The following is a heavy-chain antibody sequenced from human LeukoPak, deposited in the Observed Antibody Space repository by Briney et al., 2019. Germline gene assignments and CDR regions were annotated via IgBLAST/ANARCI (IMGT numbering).Heavy chain of an antibody. V-gene: IGHV3-23*01. Sequence: GGSLRLSCAASGFTFNSFAMSWVRQAPGKGLEWVSTISGSGDSTYYADSVKGRFTISRDNSKNTLYLQMNSLRAEDTAIYYCAKDRPDGYSYADGTIDYWGQGTLVTVSS. CDR3: AKDRPDGYSYADGTIDY. CDR1: GFTFNSFA. J-gene: IGHJ4*02. D-gene: IGHD5-18*01. CDR2: ISGSGDST.